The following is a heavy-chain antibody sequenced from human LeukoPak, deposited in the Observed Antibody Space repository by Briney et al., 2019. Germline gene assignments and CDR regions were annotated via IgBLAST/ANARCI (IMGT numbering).Heavy chain of an antibody. D-gene: IGHD1-1*01. V-gene: IGHV4-34*01. J-gene: IGHJ4*02. CDR3: ARTPRAGRGFDY. Sequence: SGTLSLTCAVYGGSFSGYYWSWIRQPPGKGLEWIGEINHSGSTNYNPSLKSRVTISVDTSKNQFSLKLSSVTAADTAVYYCARTPRAGRGFDYWGQGTLVTVSS. CDR1: GGSFSGYY. CDR2: INHSGST.